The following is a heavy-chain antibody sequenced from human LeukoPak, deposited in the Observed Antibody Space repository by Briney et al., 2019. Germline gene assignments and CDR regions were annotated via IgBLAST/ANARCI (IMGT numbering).Heavy chain of an antibody. V-gene: IGHV1-69*05. J-gene: IGHJ1*01. Sequence: SVKVSCKASGGTFSSYAISWVRQAPGQGLEWMGRIIPIFGTAKYAQMFQGRVTITTDESTSTAYMELSSLRSEDTAVYYCARDPLSSVGATIGHFQHWGQGTLVTASS. CDR2: IIPIFGTA. D-gene: IGHD1-26*01. CDR3: ARDPLSSVGATIGHFQH. CDR1: GGTFSSYA.